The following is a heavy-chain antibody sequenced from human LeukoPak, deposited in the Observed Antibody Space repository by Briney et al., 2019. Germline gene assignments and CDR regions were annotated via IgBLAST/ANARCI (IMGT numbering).Heavy chain of an antibody. V-gene: IGHV5-51*01. D-gene: IGHD6-13*01. Sequence: GESLEISCKGSVYNFKNYWIGWVRQMPGKGLEWMGIIYPDDSNIRYSPSFQGQVAISADKSINTAYLQWSSLKASDTAMYYCARHLSSNWYNEKAFDFWGQGTLVTVSS. CDR1: VYNFKNYW. CDR2: IYPDDSNI. J-gene: IGHJ4*02. CDR3: ARHLSSNWYNEKAFDF.